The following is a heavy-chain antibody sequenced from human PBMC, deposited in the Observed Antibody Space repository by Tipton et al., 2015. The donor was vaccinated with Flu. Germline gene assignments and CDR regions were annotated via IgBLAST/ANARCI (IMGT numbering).Heavy chain of an antibody. D-gene: IGHD3-10*02. Sequence: GSLRLSCAASGFIVSSDYMSWVRQAPGKGLEWLSVIYSSDSTSYADSVRGRFTISRDNAKNTLYLQMNSLRAEDTAVYYCARLSYYDVDLKNFYFDYWGQGALVTVSS. CDR3: ARLSYYDVDLKNFYFDY. CDR1: GFIVSSDY. J-gene: IGHJ4*02. V-gene: IGHV3-53*01. CDR2: IYSSDST.